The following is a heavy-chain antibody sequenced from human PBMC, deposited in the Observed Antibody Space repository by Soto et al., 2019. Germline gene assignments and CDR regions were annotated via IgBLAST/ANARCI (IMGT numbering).Heavy chain of an antibody. CDR2: IIPIFGTA. CDR1: GGTFSSYA. Sequence: GASVKVSCKASGGTFSSYAISWVRQAPGQGLEWMGGIIPIFGTANYAQKFQGRVTITADESTSTAYMELSSLRSEDTAVYYCARRLNWDTPDSYYGMDVWGQGTTLTVYS. V-gene: IGHV1-69*13. D-gene: IGHD1-26*01. CDR3: ARRLNWDTPDSYYGMDV. J-gene: IGHJ6*02.